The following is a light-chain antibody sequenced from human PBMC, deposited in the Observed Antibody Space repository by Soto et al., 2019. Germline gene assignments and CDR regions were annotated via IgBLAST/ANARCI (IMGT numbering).Light chain of an antibody. Sequence: QSALTQPRSVSGSPGQSVTISCTGTSSDVGYYNYVSWYQQYPGKAPKLMIYDVSGRPSGVPDRFSGSKSGNTASLTISGLQAEDEAYYYCNSYTRGSTRYVFGTGTKVTVL. CDR2: DVS. V-gene: IGLV2-11*01. J-gene: IGLJ1*01. CDR3: NSYTRGSTRYV. CDR1: SSDVGYYNY.